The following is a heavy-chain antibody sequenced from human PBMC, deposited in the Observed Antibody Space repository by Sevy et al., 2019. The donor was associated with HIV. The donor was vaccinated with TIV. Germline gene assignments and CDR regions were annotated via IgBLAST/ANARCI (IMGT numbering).Heavy chain of an antibody. D-gene: IGHD6-6*01. J-gene: IGHJ4*02. V-gene: IGHV3-21*01. CDR3: ARDLPGIAARRDNYFDY. Sequence: GGSLRLSCAASGFTFSSYSMNWVRQAPGKGLEWVSSISSSSSYIYYADSVKGRFTISRDNAKNSLYLQMNSLRAEDTAGYYCARDLPGIAARRDNYFDYWGQGTLVTVSS. CDR2: ISSSSSYI. CDR1: GFTFSSYS.